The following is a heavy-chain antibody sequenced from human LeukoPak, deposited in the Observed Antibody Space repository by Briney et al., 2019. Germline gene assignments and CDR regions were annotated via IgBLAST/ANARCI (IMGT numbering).Heavy chain of an antibody. CDR1: ELTFSRYW. D-gene: IGHD3-16*02. CDR2: INQDGSER. CDR3: ARASGSLGVWGSYRIDY. Sequence: GSLRLSCVASELTFSRYWMSWVRQASGKGLEWVANINQDGSERYSVDSVKGRFTISRDNDKNSRYLQMNSLRAEDTAGYYCARASGSLGVWGSYRIDYWGQGTLVTVSS. J-gene: IGHJ4*02. V-gene: IGHV3-7*01.